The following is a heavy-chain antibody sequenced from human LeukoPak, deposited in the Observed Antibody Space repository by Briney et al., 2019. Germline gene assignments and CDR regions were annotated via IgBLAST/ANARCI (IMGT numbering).Heavy chain of an antibody. CDR1: GGSISSYY. J-gene: IGHJ4*02. Sequence: KPSETLSLTCTVSGGSISSYYWSWIRQPPGKGLEWLGYIYYSGSTNYNPSLKSRVTISVDTSKNQFSLKLSSVTAADAAVYYCARGRLTGSPFDYWGQGTLVTVSS. CDR2: IYYSGST. V-gene: IGHV4-59*01. D-gene: IGHD7-27*01. CDR3: ARGRLTGSPFDY.